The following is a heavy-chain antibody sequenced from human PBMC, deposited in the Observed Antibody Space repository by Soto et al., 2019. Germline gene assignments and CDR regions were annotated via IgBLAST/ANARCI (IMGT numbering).Heavy chain of an antibody. CDR3: ASLHLDGPGRANAFDI. D-gene: IGHD3-10*01. V-gene: IGHV1-69*02. CDR1: GGTFSSYT. J-gene: IGHJ3*02. CDR2: IIPILGIA. Sequence: ASVKVSCKASGGTFSSYTISWVRQAPGQGLEWMGRIIPILGIANYAQKFQGRVTITADKSTSTAYMELSSLRSEDTAVYYCASLHLDGPGRANAFDIGVQGTMVTVS.